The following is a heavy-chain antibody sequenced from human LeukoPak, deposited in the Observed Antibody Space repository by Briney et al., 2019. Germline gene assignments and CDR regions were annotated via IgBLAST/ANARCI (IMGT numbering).Heavy chain of an antibody. D-gene: IGHD6-13*01. CDR1: GFTFSSYL. CDR2: INSDGSST. Sequence: PGGSLRLSYAASGFTFSSYLMHWVRQAPGKGLVWVSRINSDGSSTSNADSVKGRFTISRDNAKNTLYLQMNSLRAEDTAVYYCARDKDTSSWTPFGPWGQGTLVTVSS. J-gene: IGHJ4*03. CDR3: ARDKDTSSWTPFGP. V-gene: IGHV3-74*01.